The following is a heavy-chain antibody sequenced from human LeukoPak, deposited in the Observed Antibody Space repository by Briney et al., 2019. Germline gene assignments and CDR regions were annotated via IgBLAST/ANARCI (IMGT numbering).Heavy chain of an antibody. CDR2: IRYDGSNK. D-gene: IGHD5-18*01. V-gene: IGHV3-30*02. CDR1: GFTFSSYG. J-gene: IGHJ4*02. CDR3: ATYRQIQVPFEF. Sequence: GGSLRLSCAASGFTFSSYGMHWVRQAPGKGLEWVAFIRYDGSNKYYADSVKGRFTISRDNSRSTLSLQMDSLRAEDTATYYCATYRQIQVPFEFWGQGTLVTVSS.